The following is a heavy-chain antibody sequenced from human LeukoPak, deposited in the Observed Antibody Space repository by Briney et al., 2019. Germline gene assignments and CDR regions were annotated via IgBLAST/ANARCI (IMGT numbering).Heavy chain of an antibody. D-gene: IGHD5-24*01. V-gene: IGHV3-23*01. CDR3: ASEDGHNPNLGFDY. CDR1: GFTFSSSA. Sequence: GGSLRLSCAASGFTFSSSAMSWVRQVPGKGLEWVSGISASGGSTYYADSVKGRFTISRDTSKNTLYLQMNSLRAEDTAVYYCASEDGHNPNLGFDYWGQGTLVTVSS. J-gene: IGHJ4*02. CDR2: ISASGGST.